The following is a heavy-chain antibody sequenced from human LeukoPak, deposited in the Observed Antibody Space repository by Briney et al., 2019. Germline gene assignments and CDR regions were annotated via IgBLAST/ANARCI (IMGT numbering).Heavy chain of an antibody. CDR3: ARHKDYYYSYMDV. Sequence: SETLSLTCSVSGDSISTSSYYWGWIRQPPGKGLEWIGTIYYSGSTYYNPSLTSRVTISVDTSKNQFSLKLSSVTAADTAVYYCARHKDYYYSYMDVWGKGTTVTIS. CDR2: IYYSGST. V-gene: IGHV4-39*01. CDR1: GDSISTSSYY. J-gene: IGHJ6*03.